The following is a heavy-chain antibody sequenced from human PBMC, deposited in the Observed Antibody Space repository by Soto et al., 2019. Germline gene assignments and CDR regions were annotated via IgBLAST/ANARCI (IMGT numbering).Heavy chain of an antibody. CDR2: ISYDGSEK. V-gene: IGHV3-30*04. CDR1: GLTFGSYA. D-gene: IGHD3-3*01. Sequence: PGGSLRLSCAASGLTFGSYAMHCVRQDPGEGLEWLSLISYDGSEKWYAESVKGRFTISRDNSKNTLYLQMNSLRGDDTAVYFLATGPPVRPPDASARDFNHVYGLAVLGRGTTVT. CDR3: ATGPPVRPPDASARDFNHVYGLAV. J-gene: IGHJ6*02.